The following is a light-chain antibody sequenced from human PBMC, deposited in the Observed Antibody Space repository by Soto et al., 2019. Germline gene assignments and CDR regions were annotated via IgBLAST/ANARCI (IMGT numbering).Light chain of an antibody. V-gene: IGLV2-14*01. CDR1: SSDVGGYNY. J-gene: IGLJ1*01. CDR2: EVS. CDR3: SYYTSSSTLV. Sequence: QSALTQPASVSGSPGQSITISCTGTSSDVGGYNYVSWYQQHPGKAPKLMIYEVSNRPSGVSNRFSGSKSGNTASLTISGLQAADVADYYCSYYTSSSTLVFGTGTKLTVL.